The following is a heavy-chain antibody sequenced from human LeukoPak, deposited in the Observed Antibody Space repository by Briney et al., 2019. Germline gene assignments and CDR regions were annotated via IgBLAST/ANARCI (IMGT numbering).Heavy chain of an antibody. CDR3: ASRENWYFDY. CDR1: GGSISSGSYY. D-gene: IGHD1-1*01. CDR2: IYTSGST. J-gene: IGHJ4*02. Sequence: PSETLSLTCTVSGGSISSGSYYWSWIRQPAGKGLEWIGRIYTSGSTNYNPSLKSRVTISVDTSKNQFSLKLSSVTAADTAVYYCASRENWYFDYWGQGTLVTVSS. V-gene: IGHV4-61*02.